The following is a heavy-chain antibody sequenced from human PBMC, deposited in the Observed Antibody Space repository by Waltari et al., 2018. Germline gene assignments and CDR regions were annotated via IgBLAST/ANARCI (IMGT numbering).Heavy chain of an antibody. V-gene: IGHV4-38-2*01. Sequence: QVQLQESGPGLVKPSETLSLTCAVSGYPFSSGYYWGWIRTPPGKGLEWIGRIYHSGSTYYNPSTRSLVTISLDTSKNQFAMKLSSVTAADTAVYYCARGGSMMATIRRAFDYWGQGTLVTVSS. D-gene: IGHD5-12*01. CDR1: GYPFSSGYY. CDR2: IYHSGST. CDR3: ARGGSMMATIRRAFDY. J-gene: IGHJ4*02.